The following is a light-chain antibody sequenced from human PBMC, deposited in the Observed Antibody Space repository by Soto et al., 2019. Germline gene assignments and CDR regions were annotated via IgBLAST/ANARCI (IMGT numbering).Light chain of an antibody. J-gene: IGKJ3*01. CDR2: AAS. CDR1: QGISNY. Sequence: IQLTQFPASLSASVGDRVTVTCRASQGISNYLAWYQQKPGEAPKVLIYAASTLQSGVPSRFSGSGSGTDFALTISGLQPEDFATYDCQPVSSFPPQFTFGTGTKVDVK. CDR3: QPVSSFPPQFT. V-gene: IGKV1-9*01.